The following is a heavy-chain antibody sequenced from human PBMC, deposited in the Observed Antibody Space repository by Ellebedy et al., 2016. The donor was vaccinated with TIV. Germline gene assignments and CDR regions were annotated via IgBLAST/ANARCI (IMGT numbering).Heavy chain of an antibody. D-gene: IGHD4-23*01. CDR1: GFTLSRYW. J-gene: IGHJ4*02. CDR3: AREGTYGGNSGFDY. CDR2: IRSDGGST. Sequence: PGGSLRLSCAASGFTLSRYWMHWVRQAPGKGLVWVSRIRSDGGSTDYADSVRGRFTISGDDAKNMLYLQMDSLRPGDTAIYYCAREGTYGGNSGFDYWGQGTLVAVSS. V-gene: IGHV3-74*01.